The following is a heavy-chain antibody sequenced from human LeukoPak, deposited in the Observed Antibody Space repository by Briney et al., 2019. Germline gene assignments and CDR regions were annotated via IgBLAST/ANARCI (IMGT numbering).Heavy chain of an antibody. CDR3: ARLDEYDY. J-gene: IGHJ4*02. V-gene: IGHV4-34*01. CDR2: INHSGST. CDR1: GGSFRGYY. D-gene: IGHD2/OR15-2a*01. Sequence: SETLSLTCAVYGGSFRGYYWSRIRQPPGKGLEWIGEINHSGSTNYNPSLKSRVTISVDTSKNQFSLKLSSVAAADTAVYYCARLDEYDYWGQGTLVTVSS.